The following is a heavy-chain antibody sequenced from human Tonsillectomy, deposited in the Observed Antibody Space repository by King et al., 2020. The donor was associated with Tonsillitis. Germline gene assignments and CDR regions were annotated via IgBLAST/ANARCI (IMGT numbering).Heavy chain of an antibody. J-gene: IGHJ4*02. Sequence: VQLVESGGGLIQPGGSLRLSCAASGFTISTNYMSWVRQAPGRGLEGVSIMYSGVCTFYADSVGGRFTISSDDSKNTVYLQMNSLRGEVTAVYYCARETCNSTSCSGFDYWGQGTLVTVSS. D-gene: IGHD2-2*01. V-gene: IGHV3-53*01. CDR3: ARETCNSTSCSGFDY. CDR2: MYSGVCT. CDR1: GFTISTNY.